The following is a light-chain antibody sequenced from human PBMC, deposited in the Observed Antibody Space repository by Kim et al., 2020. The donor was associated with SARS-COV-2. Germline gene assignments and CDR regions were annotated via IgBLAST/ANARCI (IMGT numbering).Light chain of an antibody. CDR1: ESVNSN. J-gene: IGKJ5*01. Sequence: SPGASATLSCRASESVNSNLAWYQQKPGQAPRLLIFGASTRAIGIPARFSGSGSGTEFTLTISSLQSEDSAVYYCQQYNNWPPITFGQGTRLEIK. V-gene: IGKV3-15*01. CDR3: QQYNNWPPIT. CDR2: GAS.